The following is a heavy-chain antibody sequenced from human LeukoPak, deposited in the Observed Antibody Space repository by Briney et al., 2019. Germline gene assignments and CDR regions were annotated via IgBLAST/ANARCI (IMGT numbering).Heavy chain of an antibody. J-gene: IGHJ4*02. CDR1: GGSISSYY. CDR2: IYYSGST. CDR3: ARRGYDSSGYDY. D-gene: IGHD3-22*01. V-gene: IGHV4-59*08. Sequence: PSETLSLTCTVSGGSISSYYWSWIRQPPGKGLEWIGYIYYSGSTNYNPSLKSRVTISVDTSKNQFSLKLSSVTAADTAVYYCARRGYDSSGYDYWGQGTLVTVPS.